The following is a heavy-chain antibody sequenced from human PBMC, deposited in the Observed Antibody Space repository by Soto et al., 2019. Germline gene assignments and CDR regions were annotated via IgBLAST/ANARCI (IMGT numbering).Heavy chain of an antibody. CDR3: ARKGRYFDWSLPKGGWFDP. CDR2: INHSGST. J-gene: IGHJ5*02. V-gene: IGHV4-34*01. CDR1: GGSSSGYY. Sequence: QVQLQQWGAGLLKPSETLSLTCAVYGGSSSGYYWSWIRQPPGKGLEWIGEINHSGSTNYNPSLKSRVTISVDTSKNQFSLKLSSVTAADTAVYYCARKGRYFDWSLPKGGWFDPWGQGTLVTVSS. D-gene: IGHD3-9*01.